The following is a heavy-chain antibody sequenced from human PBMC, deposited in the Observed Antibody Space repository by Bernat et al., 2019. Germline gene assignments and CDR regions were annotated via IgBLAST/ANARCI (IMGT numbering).Heavy chain of an antibody. CDR1: GFTFTSYW. CDR3: ARLRSIAGYDY. D-gene: IGHD6-6*01. J-gene: IGHJ4*02. V-gene: IGHV3-7*01. Sequence: EVQLVESGGGLVQPGGSLRLSCAVSGFTFTSYWMSWVRQAPGKGLEWVANIKQDGSEKYYGDSVKGRFTVSRDNAKNSLYLQMNSLRAEDKAVYYCARLRSIAGYDYWGQGTLVTVSS. CDR2: IKQDGSEK.